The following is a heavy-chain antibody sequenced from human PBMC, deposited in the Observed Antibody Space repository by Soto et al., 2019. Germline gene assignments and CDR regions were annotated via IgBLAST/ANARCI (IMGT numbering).Heavy chain of an antibody. CDR2: ISYDGSNK. Sequence: LRLSCAASGFTFSSYAMHWVRQAPGKGLEWVAVISYDGSNKYYADSVKGRFTISRDNSKNTLYLQMNSLRAEDTAVYYCARTLRGDIVLVPAATESNFDYWGQGTLVTVSS. CDR1: GFTFSSYA. V-gene: IGHV3-30-3*01. CDR3: ARTLRGDIVLVPAATESNFDY. J-gene: IGHJ4*02. D-gene: IGHD2-2*01.